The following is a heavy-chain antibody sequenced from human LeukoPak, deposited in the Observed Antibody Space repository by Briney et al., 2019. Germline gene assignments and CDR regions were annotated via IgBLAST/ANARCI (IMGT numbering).Heavy chain of an antibody. V-gene: IGHV4-30-4*01. Sequence: SQTLSLTCTVSGGSISSGDYYWSWIRQPPGKGLEWIGYIYYSGSTYYNPSLKSRISVDTSENRFSLKLSSVTATDTAVYYCARDCSGGSCYGAFDIWGQGTMVTVSS. CDR3: ARDCSGGSCYGAFDI. CDR1: GGSISSGDYY. D-gene: IGHD2-15*01. J-gene: IGHJ3*02. CDR2: IYYSGST.